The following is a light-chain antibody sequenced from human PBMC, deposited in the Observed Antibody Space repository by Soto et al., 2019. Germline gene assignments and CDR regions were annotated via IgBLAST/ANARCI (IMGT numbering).Light chain of an antibody. Sequence: EIVLTQSPGTLSLSPGERATLSCRASQSVSSGYLAWYQQKPGQAPRLLIYSASIRAAGIPDRFSGSGSGADFTLTISRLEPEDFAVYYCQQYGSSPRTFGQGTKVEIK. J-gene: IGKJ1*01. V-gene: IGKV3-20*01. CDR1: QSVSSGY. CDR3: QQYGSSPRT. CDR2: SAS.